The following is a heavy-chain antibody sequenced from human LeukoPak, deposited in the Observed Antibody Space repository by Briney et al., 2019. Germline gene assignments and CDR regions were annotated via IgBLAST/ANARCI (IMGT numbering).Heavy chain of an antibody. D-gene: IGHD6-25*01. J-gene: IGHJ4*02. Sequence: GGSLRLSCAASGFTFSNYGLSWVRQAPGKGLEWVAFIMHDGSSKFYADSVKGRFTISRDNSQNTLYLQMNSLTVEDTAVYYCESAVSRGGYWGQGTLVTVSS. CDR3: ESAVSRGGY. CDR1: GFTFSNYG. V-gene: IGHV3-30*02. CDR2: IMHDGSSK.